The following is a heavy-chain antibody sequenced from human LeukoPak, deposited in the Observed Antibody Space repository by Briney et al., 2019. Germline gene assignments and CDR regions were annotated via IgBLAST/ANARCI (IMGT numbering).Heavy chain of an antibody. CDR2: MNPNSGST. J-gene: IGHJ4*02. V-gene: IGHV1-8*01. CDR1: GYTFTSYD. D-gene: IGHD3-16*01. Sequence: ASVKVSCKASGYTFTSYDINWVRQATGQGLEWMGWMNPNSGSTGYAQKFQGRVTMTRNTSISTAYMELSSLRSEDTAVYYCARGGMMSYYDYVWGSYWGQGTLVTVSS. CDR3: ARGGMMSYYDYVWGSY.